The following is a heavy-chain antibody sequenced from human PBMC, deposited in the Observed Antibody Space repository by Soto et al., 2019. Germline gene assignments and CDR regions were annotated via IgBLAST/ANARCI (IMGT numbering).Heavy chain of an antibody. J-gene: IGHJ4*02. D-gene: IGHD5-12*01. CDR3: ASSSQGGYDFDY. Sequence: ASVKVSCKASGYTFTSYAMHWVRQAPGQRLEWMGWINAGNGNTKYSQRFQGRVTITRDTSASTAYMELSSLRSEDTAVYYCASSSQGGYDFDYWGQGTLVTVSS. V-gene: IGHV1-3*01. CDR1: GYTFTSYA. CDR2: INAGNGNT.